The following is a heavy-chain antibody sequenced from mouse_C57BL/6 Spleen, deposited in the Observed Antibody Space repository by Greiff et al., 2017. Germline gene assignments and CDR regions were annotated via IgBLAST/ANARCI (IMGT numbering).Heavy chain of an antibody. D-gene: IGHD2-2*01. J-gene: IGHJ3*01. V-gene: IGHV5-6*02. Sequence: EVKLVESGGDLVKPGGSLKLSCAASGFTFSSYGMSWVRQTPDKRLEWVATISSGGSYTYYPDSVKGRFTISRDNAKNTLYLQMSSLKSEDTAMYYCARRVTGGFAYWGQGTLVTVSA. CDR2: ISSGGSYT. CDR1: GFTFSSYG. CDR3: ARRVTGGFAY.